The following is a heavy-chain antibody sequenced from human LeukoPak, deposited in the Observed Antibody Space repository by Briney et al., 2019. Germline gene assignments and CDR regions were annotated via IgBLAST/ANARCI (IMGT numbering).Heavy chain of an antibody. J-gene: IGHJ4*02. Sequence: PGGSLRLSCAASGFTFSSSEMHWVRQAPGKGLEWVAVISYDGSNKYYADSVKGRFTISRDNSKNTLYLQMNSLRAEDTAVYYCARDRDSSFDYWGQGTLVTVSS. V-gene: IGHV3-30*04. CDR1: GFTFSSSE. D-gene: IGHD6-13*01. CDR2: ISYDGSNK. CDR3: ARDRDSSFDY.